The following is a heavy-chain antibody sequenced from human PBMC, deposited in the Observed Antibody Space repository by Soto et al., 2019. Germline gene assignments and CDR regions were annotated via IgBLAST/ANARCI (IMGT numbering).Heavy chain of an antibody. CDR1: GYTFTSYG. J-gene: IGHJ6*02. V-gene: IGHV1-18*04. D-gene: IGHD6-13*01. CDR3: ARGGEYSSSWTYYYYGMDV. Sequence: ASVKVSCKASGYTFTSYGISWVRQAPGQGLEWMGWISAYNGNTNYAQKLQGRVTMTTDTSTSTAYMELRSLRSDDTAVYYCARGGEYSSSWTYYYYGMDVWGQGTAVTVSS. CDR2: ISAYNGNT.